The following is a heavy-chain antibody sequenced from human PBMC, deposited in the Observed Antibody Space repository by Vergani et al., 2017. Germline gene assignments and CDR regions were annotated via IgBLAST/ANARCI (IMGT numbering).Heavy chain of an antibody. Sequence: QVQLVESGGGVVQPGRSLRLSCAASGFTFSSYGMHWVRQAPGKGLEWVAVIWYDGSNKYYADSVKGRFTISRDNSKNTLYLQMNSLRAEDTAVYYCAKDSGSSWDNYNDYWGQGTLVTVSS. J-gene: IGHJ4*02. D-gene: IGHD6-13*01. CDR3: AKDSGSSWDNYNDY. CDR2: IWYDGSNK. CDR1: GFTFSSYG. V-gene: IGHV3-33*06.